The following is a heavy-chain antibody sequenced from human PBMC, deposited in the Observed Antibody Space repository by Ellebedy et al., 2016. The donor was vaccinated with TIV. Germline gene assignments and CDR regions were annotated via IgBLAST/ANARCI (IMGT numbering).Heavy chain of an antibody. J-gene: IGHJ6*04. CDR2: IYYSGYT. Sequence: MPSETLSLTCTVSGGSISTSYWSWIRQPPGQGLEWIGYIYYSGYTEYNPSLNSRVTISLDTSKDQFSLRLSSVTDADTAVYYCARGPLRYFDWVYYYHGMDVWGEGNTVTVSS. V-gene: IGHV4-59*08. CDR1: GGSISTSY. CDR3: ARGPLRYFDWVYYYHGMDV. D-gene: IGHD3-9*01.